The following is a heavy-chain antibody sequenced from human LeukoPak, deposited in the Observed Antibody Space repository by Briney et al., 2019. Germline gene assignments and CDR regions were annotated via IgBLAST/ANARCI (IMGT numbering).Heavy chain of an antibody. V-gene: IGHV3-30*18. CDR2: ISYDGSNK. CDR1: GFTFSSYG. CDR3: AKDGKPTYYYDSSGSPAA. Sequence: PGGSLRLSCAASGFTFSSYGKHWVRQAPGKGLEWVAVISYDGSNKYYADSVKGRFTISRDNSKNTLYLQMNSLRAEDTAVYYCAKDGKPTYYYDSSGSPAAWGQGTLVTVSS. D-gene: IGHD3-22*01. J-gene: IGHJ5*02.